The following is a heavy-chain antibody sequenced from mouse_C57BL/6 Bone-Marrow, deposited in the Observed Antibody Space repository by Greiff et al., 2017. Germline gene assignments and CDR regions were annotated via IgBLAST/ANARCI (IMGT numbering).Heavy chain of an antibody. CDR3: ARSGPLGRSFDY. CDR1: GYTFTSYW. Sequence: QVQLQQPGAELVKPGASVKMSCKASGYTFTSYWITWVKQRPGQGLEWIGDIYPTSGRTNYNEKFKRKAILTVDTSSNTAYRQLSSLTSEDSAVFYGARSGPLGRSFDYWGQGTTLTVSS. D-gene: IGHD4-1*01. J-gene: IGHJ2*01. V-gene: IGHV1-55*01. CDR2: IYPTSGRT.